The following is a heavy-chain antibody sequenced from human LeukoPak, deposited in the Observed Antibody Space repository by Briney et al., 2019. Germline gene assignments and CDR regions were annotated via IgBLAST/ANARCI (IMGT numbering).Heavy chain of an antibody. CDR3: ARVLRVVAEPPPFDP. CDR1: GGSISGSSYY. Sequence: PSETLSLTCTVSGGSISGSSYYWGWIRQPPGKGLEWIGSIYYSGSTYYNPSLKSRVTISVDTSKNQFSLKLSSVTAADTAVYYCARVLRVVAEPPPFDPWGQGTLVTVSS. J-gene: IGHJ5*02. V-gene: IGHV4-39*07. CDR2: IYYSGST. D-gene: IGHD2-15*01.